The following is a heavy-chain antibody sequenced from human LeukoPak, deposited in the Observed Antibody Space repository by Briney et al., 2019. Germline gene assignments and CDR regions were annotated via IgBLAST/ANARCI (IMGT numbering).Heavy chain of an antibody. CDR2: KNPNSGNT. Sequence: ASVKVSCKASGYTFTSYDINWVRQATGQGLEWMGWKNPNSGNTGYAQKFQGRVTITRNTSISTAYMELSSLRSEDTAVYYCASSYGSGRPYYMDVWGKGTTVTVSS. CDR1: GYTFTSYD. CDR3: ASSYGSGRPYYMDV. D-gene: IGHD3-10*01. J-gene: IGHJ6*03. V-gene: IGHV1-8*03.